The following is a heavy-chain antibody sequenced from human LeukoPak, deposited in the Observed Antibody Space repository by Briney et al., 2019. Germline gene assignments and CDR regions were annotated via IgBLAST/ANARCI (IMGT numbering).Heavy chain of an antibody. CDR3: AKKPRWFDP. CDR2: ISCSGGNT. J-gene: IGHJ5*02. V-gene: IGHV3-23*01. CDR1: GFTFSSYA. Sequence: PGRSLRLSCAAYGFTFSSYAMSWFSQAPGKGLEWVSAISCSGGNTYYADSVKGRLTTSTDNSKNTLHLQMNSLRAEDTAVYYCAKKPRWFDPGGQGTLVTVSS.